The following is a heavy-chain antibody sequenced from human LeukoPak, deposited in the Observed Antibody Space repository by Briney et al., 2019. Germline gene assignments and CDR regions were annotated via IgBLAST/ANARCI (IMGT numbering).Heavy chain of an antibody. CDR3: ARASTHRYNWKSGQLNDAFDI. V-gene: IGHV1-2*02. J-gene: IGHJ3*02. CDR1: GYTFTGYY. Sequence: ASVKVSCKASGYTFTGYYMHWVRQAPGQGLEWMGWINPNSGGTNYAQKFQGRVTMTRDTSISTAYMELGRLRSDDTAMYYCARASTHRYNWKSGQLNDAFDIWGQGTMVTVSS. CDR2: INPNSGGT. D-gene: IGHD1-20*01.